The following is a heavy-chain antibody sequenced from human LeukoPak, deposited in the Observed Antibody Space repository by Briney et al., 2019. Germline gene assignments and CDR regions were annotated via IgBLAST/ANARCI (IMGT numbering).Heavy chain of an antibody. Sequence: GASVKVSCKASGYTFTSYAMNWVRQAPGQGLEWMGWINTNTGNPTYAQGFTGRFVFSLDTSVSTAYLQISSLKAEDTAVYYRARAGRRYGSGSIYHWFDPWGQGTLVTVSS. J-gene: IGHJ5*02. CDR1: GYTFTSYA. D-gene: IGHD3-10*01. CDR3: ARAGRRYGSGSIYHWFDP. V-gene: IGHV7-4-1*02. CDR2: INTNTGNP.